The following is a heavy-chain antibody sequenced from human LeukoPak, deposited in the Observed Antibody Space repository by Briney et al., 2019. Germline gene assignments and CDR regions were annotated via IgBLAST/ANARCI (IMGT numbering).Heavy chain of an antibody. J-gene: IGHJ4*02. CDR1: AGSIITYY. CDR3: ARGRVPGSGSYM. D-gene: IGHD3-10*01. CDR2: IYTSGST. V-gene: IGHV4-4*09. Sequence: PSETLSLTCTGSAGSIITYYWSWIRQPPGKELDGIGYIYTSGSTDYNPSLKSRVPISLDTSNNQFSLNLNSVTAADTAVYYCARGRVPGSGSYMWGQGSLVTVSS.